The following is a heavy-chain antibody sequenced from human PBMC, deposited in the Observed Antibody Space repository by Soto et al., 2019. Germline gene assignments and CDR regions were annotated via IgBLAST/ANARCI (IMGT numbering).Heavy chain of an antibody. Sequence: GGSLRLSCAASGFTFTRYSMDWVRQAPGKGLEWVSSISSTTNYIYYGDSMKGRFTISRDNAKNSLYLQMNSLRAEDTAVYYCARDRGYDFWSGYGMDVWGQGTTVTVSS. V-gene: IGHV3-21*06. CDR1: GFTFTRYS. CDR2: ISSTTNYI. CDR3: ARDRGYDFWSGYGMDV. D-gene: IGHD3-3*01. J-gene: IGHJ6*02.